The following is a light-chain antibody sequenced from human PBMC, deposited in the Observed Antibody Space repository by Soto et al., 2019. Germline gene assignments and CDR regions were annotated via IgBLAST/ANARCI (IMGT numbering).Light chain of an antibody. CDR2: DVN. V-gene: IGLV2-8*01. CDR3: VSVAGGTYV. CDR1: SSDVGAYIF. J-gene: IGLJ1*01. Sequence: QSALTQPPSASGSPGQSVTISCTGTSSDVGAYIFVSWYQQHPGKAPKIMVYDVNRRPPGVPDRFFGSKSGNTASLTVSGLQAEDEADYYCVSVAGGTYVFGTGTKLTVL.